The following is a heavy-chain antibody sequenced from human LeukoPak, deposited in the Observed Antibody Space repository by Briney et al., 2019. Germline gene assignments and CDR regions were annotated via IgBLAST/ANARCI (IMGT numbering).Heavy chain of an antibody. Sequence: GASVKVSCKASGYTFTSYAMHWVRQASGQRLEWMGWINAGNGNTKYSQKFQGRVTITRDTSASTAYMELSSLRSEDTAVYYCALPYGDGAFDYWGQGTLVTVSS. CDR2: INAGNGNT. V-gene: IGHV1-3*01. J-gene: IGHJ4*02. CDR1: GYTFTSYA. CDR3: ALPYGDGAFDY. D-gene: IGHD4-17*01.